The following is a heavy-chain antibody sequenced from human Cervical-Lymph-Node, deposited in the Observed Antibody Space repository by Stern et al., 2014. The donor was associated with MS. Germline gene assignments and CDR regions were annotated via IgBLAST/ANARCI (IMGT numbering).Heavy chain of an antibody. CDR2: IIPMFGTS. J-gene: IGHJ5*02. V-gene: IGHV1-69*01. D-gene: IGHD4-17*01. CDR1: GGTFSSSA. CDR3: ARATVTPHWFDP. Sequence: QMQLVQSGAEVKKPGSSVKISCKASGGTFSSSAISWVRQAPGQGLEWMGVIIPMFGTSKYAQKFRGKVTITADESTTTAYMELSSLRSEDTAVYYCARATVTPHWFDPWGQGTLVTVSS.